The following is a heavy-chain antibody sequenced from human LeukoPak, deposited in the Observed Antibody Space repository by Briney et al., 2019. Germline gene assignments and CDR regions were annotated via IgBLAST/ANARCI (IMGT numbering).Heavy chain of an antibody. CDR2: ISSSGGNT. D-gene: IGHD2-2*01. CDR3: AKEYCSTTNCLGD. CDR1: GFTFSSYA. Sequence: GGSLRLSCAASGFTFSSYAMSWVRQAPGKGLEWVSSISSSGGNTYYSDSVKGRFTISRDNSKNTLYLQMTSLRAEDTAVYYCAKEYCSTTNCLGDWGLGTLVTVSS. V-gene: IGHV3-23*01. J-gene: IGHJ4*02.